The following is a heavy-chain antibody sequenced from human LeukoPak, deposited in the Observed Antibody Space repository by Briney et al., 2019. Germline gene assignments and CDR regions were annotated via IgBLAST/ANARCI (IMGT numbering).Heavy chain of an antibody. D-gene: IGHD2-2*01. CDR1: GFTFSSYW. CDR2: IKEDGSEI. J-gene: IGHJ6*02. CDR3: AKWGVPAAPVSPDYYYYYGMDV. Sequence: GGSLRLSCAASGFTFSSYWMSWVRQAPGKGLEWVANIKEDGSEIYYADSVKGRFTISRDNSKNTMYLQMNSLRAEDTAVYYCAKWGVPAAPVSPDYYYYYGMDVWGQGTTVTVSS. V-gene: IGHV3-7*03.